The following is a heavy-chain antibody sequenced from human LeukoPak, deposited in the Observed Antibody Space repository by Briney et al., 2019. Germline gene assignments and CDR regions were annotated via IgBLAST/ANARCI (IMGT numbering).Heavy chain of an antibody. CDR2: IYHSEST. CDR3: ARDLGGGTTSY. CDR1: GYSISSGYY. V-gene: IGHV4-38-2*02. J-gene: IGHJ4*02. D-gene: IGHD1-7*01. Sequence: SETLSLTCTVSGYSISSGYYWSWIRQPPGKGLEWIGSIYHSESTYYNPSLTSRVTISVDTSKNHFSLKLSSVTAADTAVYYCARDLGGGTTSYWGQGTLVTVSS.